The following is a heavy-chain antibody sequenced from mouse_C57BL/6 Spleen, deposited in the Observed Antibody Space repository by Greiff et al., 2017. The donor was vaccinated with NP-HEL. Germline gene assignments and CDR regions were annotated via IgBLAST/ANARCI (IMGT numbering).Heavy chain of an antibody. J-gene: IGHJ3*01. CDR2: IYPGSGST. D-gene: IGHD2-4*01. V-gene: IGHV1-55*01. CDR1: GYTFTSYW. CDR3: ARWENYDYDGAWFAY. Sequence: QVQLQQPGAELVKPGASVKMSCKASGYTFTSYWITWVKQRPGQGLEWIGDIYPGSGSTNYNEKFKSKATLTVDTSSSTAYMQLSSLTSEDSAVYYCARWENYDYDGAWFAYWGQGTLVTVSA.